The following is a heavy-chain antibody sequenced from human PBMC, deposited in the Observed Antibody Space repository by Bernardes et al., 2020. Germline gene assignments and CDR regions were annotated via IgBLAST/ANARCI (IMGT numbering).Heavy chain of an antibody. D-gene: IGHD6-19*01. V-gene: IGHV3-23*01. CDR1: GFTFSSYA. CDR2: ISGGGGSA. Sequence: GGSLRLSCAASGFTFSSYAMNWVRQTPGKGLEWVSVISGGGGSAYYADSVKGRFTISRDNSKNTLYLQMNSLRAEDTAVYYCAKDPSVAGTAAHFDYWGQGILVTVSS. CDR3: AKDPSVAGTAAHFDY. J-gene: IGHJ4*02.